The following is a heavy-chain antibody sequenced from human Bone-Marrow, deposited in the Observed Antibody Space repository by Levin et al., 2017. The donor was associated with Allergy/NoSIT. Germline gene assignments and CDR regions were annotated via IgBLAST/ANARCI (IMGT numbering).Heavy chain of an antibody. D-gene: IGHD6-6*01. CDR3: ARISDARPNF. J-gene: IGHJ4*02. CDR2: VYYTGTP. V-gene: IGHV4-39*01. CDR1: GDSISRSSYY. Sequence: ESLKISCTVSGDSISRSSYYWGWIRQPPGKGLEWIGSVYYTGTPYYNPSLRSRVTVSLDTSKNQFSLNMSSMTAADTAIYYCARISDARPNFWGQGTLVIVSS.